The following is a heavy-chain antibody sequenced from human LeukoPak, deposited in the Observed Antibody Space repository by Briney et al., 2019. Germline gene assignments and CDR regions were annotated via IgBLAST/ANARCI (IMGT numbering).Heavy chain of an antibody. Sequence: ASVKVSCKASGYTFTGYYMHWVRQAPGQGLEWMGWINPNSGGTNYAQKFQGRVTMTRDTSISTAYMELSRLRSDDTAVYYCARAKGVGATFDYWGQGTLVTVSS. CDR2: INPNSGGT. D-gene: IGHD1-26*01. CDR1: GYTFTGYY. CDR3: ARAKGVGATFDY. V-gene: IGHV1-2*02. J-gene: IGHJ4*02.